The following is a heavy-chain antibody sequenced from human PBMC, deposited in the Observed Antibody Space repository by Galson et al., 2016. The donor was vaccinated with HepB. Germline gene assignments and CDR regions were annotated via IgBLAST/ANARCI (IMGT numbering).Heavy chain of an antibody. CDR1: GFIFTTYF. CDR3: ARAAVRTAYSDHSRFYFDY. D-gene: IGHD2-21*01. Sequence: SVKVSCKASGFIFTTYFIHWVRQAPRQGLEWMGIINPSGGSTSYAQNLQGRVTMTRDTSTSTVYMELGSLRSEDTAVYYCARAAVRTAYSDHSRFYFDYWGQGTLVTVSS. CDR2: INPSGGST. J-gene: IGHJ4*02. V-gene: IGHV1-46*04.